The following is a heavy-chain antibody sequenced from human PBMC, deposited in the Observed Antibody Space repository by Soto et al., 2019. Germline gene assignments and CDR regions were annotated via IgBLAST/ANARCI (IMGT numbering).Heavy chain of an antibody. Sequence: EVQLVESGGGLVQPGRSLRLSCADSGFTFDNCGMHWVRQAPGKGLEWVAGISWDSSTIGYADSVKGRFIISRDDAKNSLYLQMDSLRGEDTALYYCVPGRYPTMATPLDHWGQGTQVIVPS. CDR2: ISWDSSTI. CDR3: VPGRYPTMATPLDH. CDR1: GFTFDNCG. D-gene: IGHD2-15*01. J-gene: IGHJ4*02. V-gene: IGHV3-9*01.